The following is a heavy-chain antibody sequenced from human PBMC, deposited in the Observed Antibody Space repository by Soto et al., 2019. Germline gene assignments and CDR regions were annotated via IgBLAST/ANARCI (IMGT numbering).Heavy chain of an antibody. CDR2: TNHSGST. CDR1: GGSFSGYY. V-gene: IGHV4-34*01. D-gene: IGHD3-10*01. Sequence: KTSETLSLTCAVYGGSFSGYYWSWIRQPPGKGLEWIGETNHSGSTNYNPSLKSRVTISVDTSKNQFSLRLSSVTAADTAVYYCARLRPITMVRGVILFDYWGQGTLVTVSS. CDR3: ARLRPITMVRGVILFDY. J-gene: IGHJ4*02.